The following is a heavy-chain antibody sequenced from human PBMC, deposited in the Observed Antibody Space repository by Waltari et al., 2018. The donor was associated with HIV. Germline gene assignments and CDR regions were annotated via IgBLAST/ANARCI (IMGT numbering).Heavy chain of an antibody. J-gene: IGHJ6*02. D-gene: IGHD3-10*01. Sequence: EEQLVESGGGMVHPGRSLRHSRAASGYTFDKYVFHSDRQVPGKGLEWVSGISWNSGNILYAASVKGRFTISRDNAENSLYLQMNSLEAEDSALYYCARDRGSGNGWNYYGMDVWGQGATVTVSS. V-gene: IGHV3-9*01. CDR1: GYTFDKYV. CDR2: ISWNSGNI. CDR3: ARDRGSGNGWNYYGMDV.